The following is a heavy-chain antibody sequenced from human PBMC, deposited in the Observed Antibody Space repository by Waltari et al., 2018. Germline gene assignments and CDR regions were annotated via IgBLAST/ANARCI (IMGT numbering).Heavy chain of an antibody. Sequence: EVQLLESGGGLVQPGGSLRLSCAASGFTFSSYALSWVRQPPGKGLEWVSAISGSGGSTYYADSVKGRFTISRDNSKNTLYLQMNSLRAEDTAVYYCAKVPANYYDSSGYPPVDYWGQGTLVTVSS. CDR3: AKVPANYYDSSGYPPVDY. CDR1: GFTFSSYA. CDR2: ISGSGGST. D-gene: IGHD3-22*01. V-gene: IGHV3-23*01. J-gene: IGHJ4*02.